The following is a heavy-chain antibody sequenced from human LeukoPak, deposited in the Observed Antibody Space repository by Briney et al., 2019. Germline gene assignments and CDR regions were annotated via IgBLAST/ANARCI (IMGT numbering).Heavy chain of an antibody. Sequence: PGGSLRLSCVASGFTFSNYAIHWVRRPPGKGLEWVAVMSTDGSLQYYANSVKGRSTISRDNYKSTLFLQMNSLSAADTAVYYCGRQVAPGQWLVNLWGQGTLVTVSS. CDR1: GFTFSNYA. CDR3: GRQVAPGQWLVNL. D-gene: IGHD6-19*01. V-gene: IGHV3-30*01. J-gene: IGHJ5*02. CDR2: MSTDGSLQ.